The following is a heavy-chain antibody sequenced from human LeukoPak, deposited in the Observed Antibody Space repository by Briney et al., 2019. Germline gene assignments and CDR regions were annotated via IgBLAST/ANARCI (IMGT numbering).Heavy chain of an antibody. CDR2: IIPIFGTA. CDR3: ARVLAAGSLSWFDP. Sequence: SVKVSCKASGYTFTGYYMHWVRQAPGQGLEWMGGIIPIFGTANYAQKFQGRVTITADKSTSTAYMELSSLRSEDTAVYYCARVLAAGSLSWFDPWGQGTLVTVSS. CDR1: GYTFTGYY. D-gene: IGHD6-13*01. V-gene: IGHV1-69*06. J-gene: IGHJ5*02.